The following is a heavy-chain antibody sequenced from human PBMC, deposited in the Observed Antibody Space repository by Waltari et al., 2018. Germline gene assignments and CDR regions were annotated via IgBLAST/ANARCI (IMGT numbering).Heavy chain of an antibody. CDR1: GFTFSSYG. J-gene: IGHJ6*02. CDR3: ARGEHYYYYGMDV. CDR2: ISSSSSYI. V-gene: IGHV3-21*01. Sequence: VQLVESGGGVVQPGRSLRLSCAASGFTFSSYGLHWVRQAPGKGLEWVSSISSSSSYIYYADSVKGRFTISRDNAKNSLYLQMNSLRAEDMAVYYCARGEHYYYYGMDVWGQGTTVTVSS.